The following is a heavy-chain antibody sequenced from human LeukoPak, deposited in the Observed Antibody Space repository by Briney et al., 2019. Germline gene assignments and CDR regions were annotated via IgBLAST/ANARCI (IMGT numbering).Heavy chain of an antibody. D-gene: IGHD6-19*01. Sequence: GGSLRLSCAASGFTFDDYGMHWVRQPPGKGLEWVSGISWNSGNIGYADSVKGRFTISRDNAKNSLYLQMDILKPEDTAFYYCAKVDGFNSGWYDSWGQGTLVTVSS. V-gene: IGHV3-9*01. CDR3: AKVDGFNSGWYDS. CDR1: GFTFDDYG. CDR2: ISWNSGNI. J-gene: IGHJ5*01.